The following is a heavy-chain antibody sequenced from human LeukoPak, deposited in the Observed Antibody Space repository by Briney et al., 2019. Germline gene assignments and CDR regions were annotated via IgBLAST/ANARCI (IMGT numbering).Heavy chain of an antibody. J-gene: IGHJ3*02. CDR3: ASLCGDYSPEEAFDI. CDR1: GASISAYY. Sequence: SETLSLTCSVSGASISAYYWSWIRQPPGKGLEWIGYIHYSGTINYNPSLMSRVTISVDSSKNQFSLKLSSVTAADTAVYYCASLCGDYSPEEAFDIWGQGTMVTVSS. V-gene: IGHV4-59*12. CDR2: IHYSGTI. D-gene: IGHD4-17*01.